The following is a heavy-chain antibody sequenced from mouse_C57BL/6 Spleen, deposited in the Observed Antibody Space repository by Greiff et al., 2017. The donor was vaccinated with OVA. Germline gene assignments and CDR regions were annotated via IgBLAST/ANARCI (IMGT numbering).Heavy chain of an antibody. V-gene: IGHV4-1*01. D-gene: IGHD1-1*01. CDR3: ARRGDYGSPWAMDY. Sequence: EVKLEESGGGLVQPGGSLKLSCAASGIDFSSYWMSWVRRAPGKGLEWIGEINPDSSTINYAPSLKDKFIISRDNAKNTLYLQMSKVRSEDTALFYCARRGDYGSPWAMDYWGQGTSVTVSS. CDR2: INPDSSTI. CDR1: GIDFSSYW. J-gene: IGHJ4*01.